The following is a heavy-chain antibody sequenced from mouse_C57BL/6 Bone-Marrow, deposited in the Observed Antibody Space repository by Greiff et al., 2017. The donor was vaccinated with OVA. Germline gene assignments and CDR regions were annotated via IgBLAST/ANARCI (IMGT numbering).Heavy chain of an antibody. D-gene: IGHD2-4*01. V-gene: IGHV1-49*01. CDR1: YFAFMASA. CDR2: FTMYSDAT. CDR3: ARGDDYDERIFAY. J-gene: IGHJ3*01. Sequence: RVLVESGAELVRPGSSVKLSCKDSYFAFMASAMHWVKQRPGHGLEWIGSFTMYSDATEYSENFKGKATLTANTSSSTAYMELSSLTSEDSAVYYCARGDDYDERIFAYWGQGTLVTVSA.